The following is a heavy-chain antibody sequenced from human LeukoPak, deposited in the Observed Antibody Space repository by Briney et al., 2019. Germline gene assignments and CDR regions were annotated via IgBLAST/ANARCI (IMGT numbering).Heavy chain of an antibody. CDR3: ARRITMIVVVTEHDAFDI. V-gene: IGHV3-48*04. CDR1: GFTFSSYG. D-gene: IGHD3-22*01. CDR2: ISSSGSTI. Sequence: GGSLRLSCAASGFTFSSYGMHWVRQAPGKGLEWVSYISSSGSTIYYADSVKGRFTISRDNAKNSLYLQMNSLRAEDTAVYYCARRITMIVVVTEHDAFDIWGQGTMVTVSS. J-gene: IGHJ3*02.